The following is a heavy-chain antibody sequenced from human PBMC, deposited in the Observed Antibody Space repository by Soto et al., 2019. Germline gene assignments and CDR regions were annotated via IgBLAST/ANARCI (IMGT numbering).Heavy chain of an antibody. V-gene: IGHV4-4*07. Sequence: SETLSLTCTVSGGSISSYYWSWIRQPAGKGLEWIGRIYTSGSTNYNPSLKSRVTMSVDTSKNQFSLKLSSVTAADTAVYYCARSITIFGVVIIRHDAFDIWGQGTMVT. CDR2: IYTSGST. D-gene: IGHD3-3*01. CDR1: GGSISSYY. J-gene: IGHJ3*02. CDR3: ARSITIFGVVIIRHDAFDI.